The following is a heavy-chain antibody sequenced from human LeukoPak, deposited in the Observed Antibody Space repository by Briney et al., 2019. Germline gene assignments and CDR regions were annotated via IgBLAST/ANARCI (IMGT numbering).Heavy chain of an antibody. Sequence: GGSLRLSCAASGFTVSSKYMSWVRQAPGKGLEWVSVIYSGGSTYYADSVKGRYTISRDNSKNTLYLQMNSLRAEDTAVYYCARGCSSTSCYGFDYWGQGTLVTVSS. J-gene: IGHJ4*02. CDR3: ARGCSSTSCYGFDY. CDR2: IYSGGST. V-gene: IGHV3-53*01. D-gene: IGHD2-2*01. CDR1: GFTVSSKY.